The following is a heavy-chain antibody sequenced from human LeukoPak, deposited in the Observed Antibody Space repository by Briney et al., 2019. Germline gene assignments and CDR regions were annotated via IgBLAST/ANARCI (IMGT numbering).Heavy chain of an antibody. Sequence: PGESLRLSCAASGFTFHINAMSWDRQAPGKGLEWVSSIGGGGVSTYYADSVKGRFTISRDNSKNTLYLQMNSLRAEDTAVYYCAKDGGFTSTSHYFDYWGQGILVTVSS. CDR2: IGGGGVST. CDR3: AKDGGFTSTSHYFDY. D-gene: IGHD2-2*01. J-gene: IGHJ4*02. V-gene: IGHV3-23*01. CDR1: GFTFHINA.